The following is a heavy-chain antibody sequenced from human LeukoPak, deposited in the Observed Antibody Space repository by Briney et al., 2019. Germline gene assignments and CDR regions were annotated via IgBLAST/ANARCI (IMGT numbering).Heavy chain of an antibody. J-gene: IGHJ4*02. D-gene: IGHD3-10*01. V-gene: IGHV3-23*01. CDR3: AKWDARITMVRGDEALDY. CDR1: GFTFSSYA. CDR2: ISGSGGST. Sequence: GGSLRLSCAASGFTFSSYAMSWVRQAPGKGLEWVSAISGSGGSTYYADSVKGRFTISRDNSKNTLYLQMNSQRAEDTAVYYCAKWDARITMVRGDEALDYWGQGTLVTVSS.